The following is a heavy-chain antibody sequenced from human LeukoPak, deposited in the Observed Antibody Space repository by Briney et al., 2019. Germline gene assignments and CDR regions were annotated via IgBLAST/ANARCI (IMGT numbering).Heavy chain of an antibody. Sequence: ASVKVSCKVSGNTLSELSMHWVRQAPGKGLERMGGVDPEDDETIYAQKFQGRVTMTEDTSTDTAYMELSSLRSEDTAVYYCATDQQWQLLGYWGQGTLVTVSS. V-gene: IGHV1-24*01. CDR1: GNTLSELS. CDR3: ATDQQWQLLGY. D-gene: IGHD6-19*01. CDR2: VDPEDDET. J-gene: IGHJ4*02.